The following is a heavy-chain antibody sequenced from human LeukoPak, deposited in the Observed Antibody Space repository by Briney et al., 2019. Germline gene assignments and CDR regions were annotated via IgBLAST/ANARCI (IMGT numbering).Heavy chain of an antibody. J-gene: IGHJ4*02. V-gene: IGHV3-9*02. CDR1: GFTSDDYA. CDR2: ISWNSGSI. D-gene: IGHD3-10*01. Sequence: GGSLRLSCVASGFTSDDYAMHWVRQAPGKGLEWVSGISWNSGSIGYADSVKGRFTISRDNAKNSLYLQMNSLIPEDTAFYYCAKDLLIRGLITTFDYWGQGTLVTVSS. CDR3: AKDLLIRGLITTFDY.